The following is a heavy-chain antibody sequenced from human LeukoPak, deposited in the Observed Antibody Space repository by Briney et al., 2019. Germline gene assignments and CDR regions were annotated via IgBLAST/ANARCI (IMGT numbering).Heavy chain of an antibody. V-gene: IGHV4-39*07. CDR3: ARSNTRTDPDY. CDR2: IYHSGST. D-gene: IGHD3/OR15-3a*01. J-gene: IGHJ4*02. CDR1: GGSISSSSYY. Sequence: PSETLSLTCTVSGGSISSSSYYWGWIRQPPGKGLEWIGSIYHSGSTYYNPSLKSRVTISVDTSKNQFSLKLSSVTAADTAVYYCARSNTRTDPDYWGQGTLVTVSS.